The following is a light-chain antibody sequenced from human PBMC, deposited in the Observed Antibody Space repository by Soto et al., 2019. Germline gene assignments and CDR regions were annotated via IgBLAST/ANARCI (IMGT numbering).Light chain of an antibody. J-gene: IGLJ1*01. CDR2: DDS. Sequence: SYELTQPPSVSVAPGQTASISCGGTNIASKSVHWYQQKPGQAPVVVVYDDSDRPSGIPERFSGSNSGNAATLTISRVEAGDEADYYCQVWDTSSGYVFGTGTKLTVL. CDR3: QVWDTSSGYV. V-gene: IGLV3-21*02. CDR1: NIASKS.